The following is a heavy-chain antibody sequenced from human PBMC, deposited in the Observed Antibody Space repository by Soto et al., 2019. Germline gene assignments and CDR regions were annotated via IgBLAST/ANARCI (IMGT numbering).Heavy chain of an antibody. J-gene: IGHJ5*02. Sequence: SQTLSLTCAISGDSVSSNSAAWNWIRQSPSRGLEWLGRTYYRSKWYNDYAVSVKSRITINPDTSKNQFSLQLNSVTPEDTAVYYCARGREVDFWSGSNWFDPWGQGTLVTVSS. CDR3: ARGREVDFWSGSNWFDP. CDR1: GDSVSSNSAA. V-gene: IGHV6-1*01. D-gene: IGHD3-3*01. CDR2: TYYRSKWYN.